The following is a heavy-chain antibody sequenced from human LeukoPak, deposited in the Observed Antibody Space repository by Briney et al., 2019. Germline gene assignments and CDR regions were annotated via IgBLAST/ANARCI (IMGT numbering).Heavy chain of an antibody. CDR2: IYHSGST. Sequence: SETLSLTCIVSGCSISSGYYWGWIRQPPRKGLEWIGSIYHSGSTNYNPSLKSRVTISVDTSKNQFSLKLSSVTAADTAVYYCARSSSGYLRYYFDYWGQGTLVTVSS. CDR3: ARSSSGYLRYYFDY. V-gene: IGHV4-38-2*02. J-gene: IGHJ4*02. CDR1: GCSISSGYY. D-gene: IGHD3-22*01.